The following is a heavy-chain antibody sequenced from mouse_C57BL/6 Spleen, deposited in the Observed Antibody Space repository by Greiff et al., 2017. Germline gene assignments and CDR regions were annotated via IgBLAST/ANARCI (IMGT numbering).Heavy chain of an antibody. CDR2: IRSKSNNYAT. CDR1: GFSFNTYA. V-gene: IGHV10-1*01. J-gene: IGHJ3*01. D-gene: IGHD1-1*01. Sequence: EVQRVESGGGLVQPKGSLKLSCAASGFSFNTYAMNWVRQAPGKGLDWVARIRSKSNNYATYYADSVKDRFTISRDDSESMLYLQMNNLKTEDTAMYYCVRHGSSYRCAYWGQGTLVTVSA. CDR3: VRHGSSYRCAY.